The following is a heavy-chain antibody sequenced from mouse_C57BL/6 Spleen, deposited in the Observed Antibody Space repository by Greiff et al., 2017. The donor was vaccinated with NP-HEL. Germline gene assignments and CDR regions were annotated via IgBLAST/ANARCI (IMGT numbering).Heavy chain of an antibody. CDR3: ARPYLGFAY. CDR2: INPNNGGT. V-gene: IGHV1-18*01. CDR1: GYTFTDYN. Sequence: EVQVVESGPELVKPGASVKIPCKASGYTFTDYNMDWVKQSHGKSLEWIGDINPNNGGTIYNQKFKGKATLTVDKSSSTAYMELRSLTSEDTAVYYCARPYLGFAYWGQGTLVTVSA. D-gene: IGHD6-5*01. J-gene: IGHJ3*01.